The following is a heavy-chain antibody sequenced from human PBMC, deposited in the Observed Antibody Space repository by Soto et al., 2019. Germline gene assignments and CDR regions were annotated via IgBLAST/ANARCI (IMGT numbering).Heavy chain of an antibody. V-gene: IGHV3-48*02. CDR1: GYAISSGFY. D-gene: IGHD1-20*01. CDR3: ARGYLDNSLDL. J-gene: IGHJ5*02. Sequence: PSETLSLTCDVSGYAISSGFYWDWLRLSPGKGLEWISHIGTSGSPIYYADSASGRFTISRDNAQNSLYLQMNSLRDEDTAVYYCARGYLDNSLDLWGQGTLVTVSS. CDR2: IGTSGSPI.